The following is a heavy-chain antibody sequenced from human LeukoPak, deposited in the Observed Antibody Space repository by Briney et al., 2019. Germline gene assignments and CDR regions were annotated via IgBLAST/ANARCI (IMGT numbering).Heavy chain of an antibody. V-gene: IGHV4-34*01. CDR2: INHSGST. J-gene: IGHJ4*02. CDR1: GGSFSGYY. D-gene: IGHD7-27*01. CDR3: ARGARLGISPQYY. Sequence: SETLSLTCAVYGGSFSGYYWSWIRQPPGKGLERIGEINHSGSTNYNPSLKSRVTISVDTSKNQFSLKLSSVTAADMAVYYCARGARLGISPQYYWGQGTLVTVSS.